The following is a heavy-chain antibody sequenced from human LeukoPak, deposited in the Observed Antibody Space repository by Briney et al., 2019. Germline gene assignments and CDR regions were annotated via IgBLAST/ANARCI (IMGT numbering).Heavy chain of an antibody. CDR1: GGSLSLLY. D-gene: IGHD1-26*01. J-gene: IGHJ4*02. Sequence: PSETLSLTCAVYGGSLSLLYWRGIRHPPGRGLEWIGEINHSRSTNYNPSLKSRVTISVDTSKNQFSLKLSSVTAADTAVYYCARLKRSGSYFDYWGQGTLVTVSS. V-gene: IGHV4-34*01. CDR3: ARLKRSGSYFDY. CDR2: INHSRST.